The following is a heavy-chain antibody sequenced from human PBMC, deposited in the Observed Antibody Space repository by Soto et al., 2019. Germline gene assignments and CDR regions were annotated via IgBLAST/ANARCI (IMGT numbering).Heavy chain of an antibody. CDR3: ARDREPSVYHGMAV. V-gene: IGHV3-21*04. Sequence: PGGSLRLSCAASGFTFSSYSMNWVRQAPGKGLEWVSSISSSSSYIYYADSVKGRFTISRDNAQKSLYLQMDSLTPEDTAIYYCARDREPSVYHGMAVWGQGTTVTVSS. J-gene: IGHJ6*02. CDR1: GFTFSSYS. CDR2: ISSSSSYI.